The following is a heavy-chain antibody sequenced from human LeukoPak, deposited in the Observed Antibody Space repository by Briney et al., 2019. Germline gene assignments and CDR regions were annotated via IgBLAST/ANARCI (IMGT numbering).Heavy chain of an antibody. V-gene: IGHV3-11*04. J-gene: IGHJ1*01. D-gene: IGHD3-16*01. CDR2: ITQGGSTI. CDR3: ARSRGKYFQR. Sequence: GGSLRLSCAASGFTFSDYYMSWIRQAPGKGLQWISHITQGGSTIYYADSVKGRFTIFRDNAKSSLYLQMDSLRVEDTAIHYCARSRGKYFQRWGQGTLVTVSS. CDR1: GFTFSDYY.